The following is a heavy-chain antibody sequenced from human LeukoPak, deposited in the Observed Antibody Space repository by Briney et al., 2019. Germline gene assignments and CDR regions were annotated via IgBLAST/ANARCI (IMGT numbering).Heavy chain of an antibody. CDR1: GGSISSYY. Sequence: SETLSLTCTVSGGSISSYYWSWIQQPPGKGLEWIGYIYYSGSTNYNPSLKSRVTISVDTSKNQFSLKLSSVTAADTAVYYCASRGSGYRYFQHWGQGTLVTVSS. V-gene: IGHV4-59*01. CDR2: IYYSGST. J-gene: IGHJ1*01. D-gene: IGHD5-12*01. CDR3: ASRGSGYRYFQH.